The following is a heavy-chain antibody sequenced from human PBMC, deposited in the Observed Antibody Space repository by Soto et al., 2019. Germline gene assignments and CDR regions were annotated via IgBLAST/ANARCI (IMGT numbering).Heavy chain of an antibody. V-gene: IGHV1-69*13. CDR1: GGTFSSYA. CDR3: ARVGYCGGDCYYYYGMDV. J-gene: IGHJ6*02. CDR2: IIPIFGTA. Sequence: SVKVSCKASGGTFSSYAISWVRQAPVQGLEWMGGIIPIFGTANYAQKFQGRVTITADESTSTAYMELSSLRSEDAAVYYCARVGYCGGDCYYYYGMDVWGQGTTVTVSS. D-gene: IGHD2-21*02.